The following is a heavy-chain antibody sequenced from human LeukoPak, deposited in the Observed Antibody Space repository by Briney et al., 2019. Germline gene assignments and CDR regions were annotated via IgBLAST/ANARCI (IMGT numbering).Heavy chain of an antibody. J-gene: IGHJ4*02. CDR1: GGSISSGSYY. V-gene: IGHV4-61*02. Sequence: SQXLSLTCTVSGGSISSGSYYWGWVRQPAGRGLEWVGRIYTSGSTYYNPSLKSRITISVDTSKNQFSLKLSSVTAADTAVYYCAAGWLQLPHYFDYWGQGTLVTVSS. D-gene: IGHD5-24*01. CDR3: AAGWLQLPHYFDY. CDR2: IYTSGST.